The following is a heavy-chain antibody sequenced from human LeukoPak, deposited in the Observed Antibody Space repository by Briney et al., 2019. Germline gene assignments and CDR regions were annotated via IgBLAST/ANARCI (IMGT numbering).Heavy chain of an antibody. CDR2: ISSSSSYI. CDR3: AREHDFWSGYFAY. J-gene: IGHJ4*02. V-gene: IGHV3-21*01. D-gene: IGHD3-3*01. CDR1: GFTFSSYS. Sequence: GGSLRLSCAASGFTFSSYSMNWVRQAPGKGLEWVSSISSSSSYIYYADSVKGRFTISRDNAKNTLYLQMNSLRAEDTAVYYCAREHDFWSGYFAYWGQGTLVTVSS.